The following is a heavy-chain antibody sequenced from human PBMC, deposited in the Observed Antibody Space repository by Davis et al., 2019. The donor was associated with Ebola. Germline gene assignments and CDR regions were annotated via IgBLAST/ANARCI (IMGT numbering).Heavy chain of an antibody. CDR2: IYSGGST. CDR3: ARHTTH. D-gene: IGHD1-26*01. CDR1: GFILSSYS. V-gene: IGHV3-66*04. Sequence: GESLKISCTASGFILSSYSINWVRQAPGKGLEWVSVIYSGGSTYYADSVKGRFTISRDNSKNTLYLQMNSLRAEDTAVYYCARHTTHWGQGTLVTVSS. J-gene: IGHJ4*02.